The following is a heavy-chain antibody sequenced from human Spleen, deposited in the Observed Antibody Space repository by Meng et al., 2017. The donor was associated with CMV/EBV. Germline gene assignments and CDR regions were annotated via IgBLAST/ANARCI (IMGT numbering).Heavy chain of an antibody. Sequence: GESLKISCAAPGFTVSSKHRRWVRQAPGKGLDWVSFIYNGDNTYPADSVKGRFTISRDNAKNSLYLQMNSLIAEDTAVYYCARHCAVVSGPYYYYGMDVWGQGTTVTVSS. CDR1: GFTVSSKH. CDR2: IYNGDNT. CDR3: ARHCAVVSGPYYYYGMDV. J-gene: IGHJ6*02. V-gene: IGHV3-66*04. D-gene: IGHD2-15*01.